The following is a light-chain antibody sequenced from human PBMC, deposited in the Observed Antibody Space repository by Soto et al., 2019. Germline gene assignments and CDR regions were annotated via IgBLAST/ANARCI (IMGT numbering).Light chain of an antibody. CDR1: SSDVGGYNY. CDR2: EVS. CDR3: SSYTSSAMV. V-gene: IGLV2-14*01. J-gene: IGLJ1*01. Sequence: QAVVTQPASVSGSPGQSITISCTGTSSDVGGYNYVSWYQQHPGKAPKLMIYEVSNRPSGVSNRFSGSKSGNTASLTISGLQAEDEADYYCSSYTSSAMVFGTGTKVTVL.